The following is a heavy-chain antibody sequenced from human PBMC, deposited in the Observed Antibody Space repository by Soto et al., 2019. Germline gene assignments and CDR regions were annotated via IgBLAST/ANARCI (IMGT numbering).Heavy chain of an antibody. Sequence: PSETLSLTCTVSGGSISSGGYYWSWIRQHPGKGLEWIGYIYYSGSTYYNPSLKSRVTISVGTSKNQFSLKLSSVTAADTAVYYCARARPAVQWLSRPDTYYFDYWGQGTLVTVSS. J-gene: IGHJ4*02. V-gene: IGHV4-31*03. CDR3: ARARPAVQWLSRPDTYYFDY. D-gene: IGHD3-22*01. CDR2: IYYSGST. CDR1: GGSISSGGYY.